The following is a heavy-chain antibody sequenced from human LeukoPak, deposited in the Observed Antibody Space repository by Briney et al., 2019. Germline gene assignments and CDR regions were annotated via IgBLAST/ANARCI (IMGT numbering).Heavy chain of an antibody. D-gene: IGHD3-3*01. CDR3: ARSGGITIFGVVTTPDEYFQH. CDR2: IYYSGST. Sequence: SETLSPTCTVSSGSISSYYWSWIRQPPGKGLEWIGYIYYSGSTNYNPSLKSRVTISVDTSKNQFSLKLSSVTAADTAVYYCARSGGITIFGVVTTPDEYFQHWGQGTLVTVSS. CDR1: SGSISSYY. J-gene: IGHJ1*01. V-gene: IGHV4-59*01.